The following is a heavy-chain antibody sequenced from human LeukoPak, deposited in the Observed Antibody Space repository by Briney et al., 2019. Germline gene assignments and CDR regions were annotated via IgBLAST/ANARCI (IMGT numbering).Heavy chain of an antibody. Sequence: GGSLRLSCAASGFTFSSYWMSWVREAPGKGLEWVANIKQEGSEKYYGDSVKGRLTISRDRAKNSLYLQMNSLRAEDTAVYYRARDCAVGANVAFDIWGQGTMVTVSS. D-gene: IGHD1-26*01. V-gene: IGHV3-7*01. CDR1: GFTFSSYW. CDR3: ARDCAVGANVAFDI. J-gene: IGHJ3*02. CDR2: IKQEGSEK.